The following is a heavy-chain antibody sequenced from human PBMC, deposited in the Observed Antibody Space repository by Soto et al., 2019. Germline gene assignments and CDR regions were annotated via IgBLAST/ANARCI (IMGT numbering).Heavy chain of an antibody. CDR3: ARDLGGRVVAATTDAFDI. J-gene: IGHJ3*02. CDR1: GYTFTSYG. Sequence: ASVKVSCKASGYTFTSYGISWVRQAPGQGLEWMGWISAYNGNTNYAQKLQGRVTMTTDTSTSTAYMELRSLRSDDTAVYYCARDLGGRVVAATTDAFDISGQGTMVTVSS. V-gene: IGHV1-18*01. D-gene: IGHD2-15*01. CDR2: ISAYNGNT.